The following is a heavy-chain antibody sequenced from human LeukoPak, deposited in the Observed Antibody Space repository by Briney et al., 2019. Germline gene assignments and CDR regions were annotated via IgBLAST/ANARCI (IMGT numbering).Heavy chain of an antibody. CDR2: IYYSGST. CDR1: GGSISGGGYS. CDR3: ARSPLGDYGGNSPLDY. J-gene: IGHJ4*02. V-gene: IGHV4-31*03. D-gene: IGHD4-23*01. Sequence: SEIVSLTCTVSGGSISGGGYSWSWIRQHPGKGLEWIGYIYYSGSTYYNPSLKSRVTISVDTSKNQFSLKLSSVTAADTAVYYCARSPLGDYGGNSPLDYWGQGTLVTVSS.